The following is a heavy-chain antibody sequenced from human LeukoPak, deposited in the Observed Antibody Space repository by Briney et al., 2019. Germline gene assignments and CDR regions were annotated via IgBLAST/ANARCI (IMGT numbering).Heavy chain of an antibody. CDR2: IHCGGST. CDR1: GFIVSSKY. CDR3: ARMDLWRGAGGWSYFDY. J-gene: IGHJ4*02. V-gene: IGHV3-66*02. D-gene: IGHD1-14*01. Sequence: GGSLRLSCATSGFIVSSKYMIWVRQAPGKGLEWVSVIHCGGSTYNADSVKGRFTISRDNSKNALYLQMNSLRPEDTAVYYCARMDLWRGAGGWSYFDYWGQGTLVTVSS.